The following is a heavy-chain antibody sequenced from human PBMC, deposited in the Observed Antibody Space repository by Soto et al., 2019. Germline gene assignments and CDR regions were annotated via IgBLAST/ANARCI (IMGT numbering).Heavy chain of an antibody. J-gene: IGHJ6*02. Sequence: SVKVSCKASGGTFSSYAISWVRQAPGQGLEWMGGIIPIFGTANYAQKFQGRVTITADKSTSTAYMELSSLRSEDTAVYYCARQWLVPAGYYYYGMDVWGQGTTVTVSS. V-gene: IGHV1-69*06. D-gene: IGHD6-19*01. CDR1: GGTFSSYA. CDR3: ARQWLVPAGYYYYGMDV. CDR2: IIPIFGTA.